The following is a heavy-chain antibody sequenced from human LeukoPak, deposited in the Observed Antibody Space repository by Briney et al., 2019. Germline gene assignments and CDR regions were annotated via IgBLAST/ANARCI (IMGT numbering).Heavy chain of an antibody. CDR2: IIPIFGTA. V-gene: IGHV1-69*13. D-gene: IGHD5-12*01. Sequence: ASVKVSCKASGGTFSSYAISWVRQAPGQGLEWMGGIIPIFGTANYAQKFQGRVTITADESTSTAYMELSSLRSEDTAVYYCAAGQGGLYSRYDTNFDYWGQGTLVTVSS. J-gene: IGHJ4*02. CDR1: GGTFSSYA. CDR3: AAGQGGLYSRYDTNFDY.